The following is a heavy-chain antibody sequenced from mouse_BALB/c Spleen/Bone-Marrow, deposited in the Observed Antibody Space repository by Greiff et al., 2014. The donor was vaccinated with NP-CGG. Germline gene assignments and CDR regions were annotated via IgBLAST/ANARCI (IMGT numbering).Heavy chain of an antibody. J-gene: IGHJ4*01. CDR2: IDPANGNT. Sequence: EVKVEESGAELVKPGASVKLSCTASGFNIKDIYVHWVKQRPEQGLEWIGRIDPANGNTKYDPKFQGKATITADTSSNTAYLQLSSLTSEDTAVYYCATLTTVVDAMDYWGQGTSVTVSS. CDR3: ATLTTVVDAMDY. V-gene: IGHV14-3*02. CDR1: GFNIKDIY. D-gene: IGHD1-1*01.